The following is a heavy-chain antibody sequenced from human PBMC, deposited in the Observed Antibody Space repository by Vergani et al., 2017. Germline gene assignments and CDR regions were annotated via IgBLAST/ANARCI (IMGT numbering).Heavy chain of an antibody. J-gene: IGHJ4*02. CDR2: IRPKTDGETT. CDR3: AQCANSVPRLPVY. CDR1: GFTFSSAW. Sequence: EVQPVESGGGLVKPGGSLRLSCTTSGFTFSSAWMSWVRQAPGKGLEWVARIRPKTDGETTDYAAPVKGRFTISRDDSKNTLYLQMNGLTSEDTAIYYCAQCANSVPRLPVYWGQGALVAVSS. D-gene: IGHD5/OR15-5a*01. V-gene: IGHV3-15*01.